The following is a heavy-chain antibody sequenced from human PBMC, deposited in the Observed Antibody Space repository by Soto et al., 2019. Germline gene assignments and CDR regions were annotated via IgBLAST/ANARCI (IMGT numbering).Heavy chain of an antibody. J-gene: IGHJ5*02. CDR2: ISSSSSYI. V-gene: IGHV3-21*01. Sequence: GGSLRLSCAASGFTFSSYSMNWVRQAPGKGLEWVSSISSSSSYIYYADSVKGRFTISRDNAKNSLYLQMNSLRAEDTAVYYCASLPTTIRRIDWFDPWRQGTLVTVS. CDR3: ASLPTTIRRIDWFDP. D-gene: IGHD5-12*01. CDR1: GFTFSSYS.